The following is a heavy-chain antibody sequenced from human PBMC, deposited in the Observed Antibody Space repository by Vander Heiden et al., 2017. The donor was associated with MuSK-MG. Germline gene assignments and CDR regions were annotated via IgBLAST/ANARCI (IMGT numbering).Heavy chain of an antibody. D-gene: IGHD4-17*01. V-gene: IGHV4-34*01. CDR1: GGSFSGYY. Sequence: QVQLQQWGAGLLKPSETLSLTCAVYGGSFSGYYWSWIRQPPGKGLEWIGEINHSGSTNYNPSLKRRVTISVDTSKNQFSLKLSSVTAAETAVYYCARGPPNYGDYGRSALKRDYWGQGTLVTVSS. J-gene: IGHJ4*02. CDR2: INHSGST. CDR3: ARGPPNYGDYGRSALKRDY.